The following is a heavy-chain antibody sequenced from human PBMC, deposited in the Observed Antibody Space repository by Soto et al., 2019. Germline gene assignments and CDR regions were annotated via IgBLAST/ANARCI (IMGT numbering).Heavy chain of an antibody. Sequence: SLTCTVSGGSISGSYWSWIRQTPGKVLEWVGYIHYSGSTNYNPSLKSRVTMSVDSAKNQFSLQLSSVTAADTAVYFCTKYRRTAAEGYSFDYWGQGALLTVSS. V-gene: IGHV4-59*01. J-gene: IGHJ4*02. CDR1: GGSISGSY. CDR3: TKYRRTAAEGYSFDY. CDR2: IHYSGST. D-gene: IGHD2-15*01.